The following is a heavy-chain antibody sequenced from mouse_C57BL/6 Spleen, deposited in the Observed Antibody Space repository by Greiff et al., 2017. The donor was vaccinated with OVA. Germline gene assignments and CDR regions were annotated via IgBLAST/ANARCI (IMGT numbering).Heavy chain of an antibody. V-gene: IGHV3-6*01. D-gene: IGHD1-1*01. J-gene: IGHJ1*03. CDR2: ISYDGSN. CDR3: ARESTTVVNWYFDV. Sequence: EVKLMESGPGLVKPSQSLSLTCSVTGYSITSGYYWNWIRQFPGNKLEWMGYISYDGSNNYNPSLKNRISITRDTSKNQFFLKLNSVTTEDTATYYCARESTTVVNWYFDVWGTGTTVTVSS. CDR1: GYSITSGYY.